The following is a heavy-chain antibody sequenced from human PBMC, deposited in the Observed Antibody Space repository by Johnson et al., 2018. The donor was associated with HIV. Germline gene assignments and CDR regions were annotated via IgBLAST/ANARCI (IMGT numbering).Heavy chain of an antibody. CDR2: IKSKTDGGTT. CDR3: TVRISMILALTRRDQDI. D-gene: IGHD3-22*01. V-gene: IGHV3-15*01. CDR1: GFTFSDAS. J-gene: IGHJ3*02. Sequence: VQLVESGGGLVKPGGSLRLSCTASGFTFSDASMRWVRQAPGKGLEWVGRIKSKTDGGTTDYAAPVKGGFTISRDDSKNTFYLQMNSLKTEDSAVYYCTVRISMILALTRRDQDIWGQGTMVTVSS.